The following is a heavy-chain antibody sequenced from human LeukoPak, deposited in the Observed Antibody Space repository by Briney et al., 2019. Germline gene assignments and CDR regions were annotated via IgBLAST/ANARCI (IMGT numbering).Heavy chain of an antibody. CDR1: GDSISSCF. Sequence: PSETLSLTCTVSGDSISSCFWAWIRQPPGMGLEWIGYMDYSGSTNYSPSLKSRVTMSVDTSKSQFSLKLRSATDADTAVYYCARRVTTVATSWFDSWGQGTLVTVSS. CDR3: ARRVTTVATSWFDS. D-gene: IGHD4-17*01. V-gene: IGHV4-59*08. CDR2: MDYSGST. J-gene: IGHJ5*01.